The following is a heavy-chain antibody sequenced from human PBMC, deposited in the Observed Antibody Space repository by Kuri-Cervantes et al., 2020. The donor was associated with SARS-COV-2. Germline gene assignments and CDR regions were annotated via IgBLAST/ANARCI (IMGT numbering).Heavy chain of an antibody. CDR2: IYTSGST. J-gene: IGHJ5*02. CDR1: GGPISSYY. D-gene: IGHD2-2*01. V-gene: IGHV4-4*07. Sequence: GSLRLSCTVSGGPISSYYWSWIRQPAGKGLEWIGRIYTSGSTNYNPSLKSRVTMSVDTSKNQFSLKLSSVSAADTAVYYCAKDIGVVPAASTLAWFDPWGQGTLVTVSS. CDR3: AKDIGVVPAASTLAWFDP.